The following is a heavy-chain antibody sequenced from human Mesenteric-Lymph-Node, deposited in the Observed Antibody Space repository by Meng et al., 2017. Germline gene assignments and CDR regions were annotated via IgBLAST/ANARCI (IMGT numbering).Heavy chain of an antibody. CDR1: GYTFTNYG. D-gene: IGHD3-9*01. J-gene: IGHJ4*02. Sequence: QVRLVQSGAEVKKPGASMKVSCKASGYTFTNYGISWVRQAPGQGLEWMGWISAYNGNTPYAPPLPGRVTMTTDTSMSTAYMELRSLRSDDTAVYYCARVSDDSSSTGYYNFDYWGQGTLVTVSS. V-gene: IGHV1-18*01. CDR2: ISAYNGNT. CDR3: ARVSDDSSSTGYYNFDY.